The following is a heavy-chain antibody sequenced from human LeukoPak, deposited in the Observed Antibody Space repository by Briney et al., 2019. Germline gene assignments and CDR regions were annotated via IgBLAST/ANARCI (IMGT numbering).Heavy chain of an antibody. J-gene: IGHJ4*02. CDR2: INPSGGST. D-gene: IGHD5-18*01. CDR1: GYTFTSYY. CDR3: AREWRGRGYSCGPLDY. V-gene: IGHV1-46*01. Sequence: ASVKVSCKASGYTFTSYYMHWVRQAPGQGLEWMGIINPSGGSTSYAQKFQGRVTMTRDMSTSTVYMELSSLRSEDTAVYYCAREWRGRGYSCGPLDYWGQGTLVTVSS.